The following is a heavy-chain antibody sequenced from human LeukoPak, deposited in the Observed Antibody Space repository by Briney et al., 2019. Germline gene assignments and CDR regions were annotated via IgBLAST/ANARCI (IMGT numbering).Heavy chain of an antibody. CDR1: GPSFSGYY. D-gene: IGHD3-10*01. Sequence: RSSQTLSLTCAVYGPSFSGYYWSWIRQPPGKGREWLGEINHSGSTNYNPSLKSRVTISVDTSKNQFSLKLSSVTAADTAVYYCARGFPHYMVRGVINWFDPGGQGTLVTVSS. CDR3: ARGFPHYMVRGVINWFDP. CDR2: INHSGST. V-gene: IGHV4-34*01. J-gene: IGHJ5*02.